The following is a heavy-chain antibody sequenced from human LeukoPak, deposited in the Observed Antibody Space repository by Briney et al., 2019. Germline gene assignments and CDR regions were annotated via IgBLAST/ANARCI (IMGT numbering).Heavy chain of an antibody. CDR1: GGTFSSYA. Sequence: ASVKVSCKASGGTFSSYAISWVRQAPGQGLEWMGGIIPIFGTANYAQKFQGRVTITTDESTSTAYMELSSLRSEDTAVYYCARVGGTGNRPKDPYYYYMDVWGKGTTVTVSS. D-gene: IGHD1-1*01. J-gene: IGHJ6*03. CDR3: ARVGGTGNRPKDPYYYYMDV. CDR2: IIPIFGTA. V-gene: IGHV1-69*05.